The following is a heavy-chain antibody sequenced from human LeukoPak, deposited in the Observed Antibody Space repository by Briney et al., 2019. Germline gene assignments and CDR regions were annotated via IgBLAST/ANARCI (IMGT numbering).Heavy chain of an antibody. CDR2: MNPNSDNT. V-gene: IGHV1-8*02. D-gene: IGHD5-12*01. Sequence: ASVKVSCKASGYTFTSYGISWVRQAPGQGLEWMGWMNPNSDNTGYAQKFQGRVTMTRNTSISTAYMELSRLRSEDTAVYYCARGIGGYALNWFDPWGQGTLVTVSS. J-gene: IGHJ5*02. CDR3: ARGIGGYALNWFDP. CDR1: GYTFTSYG.